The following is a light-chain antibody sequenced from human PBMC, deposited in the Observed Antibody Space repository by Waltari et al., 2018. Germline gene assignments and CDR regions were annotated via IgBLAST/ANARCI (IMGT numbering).Light chain of an antibody. CDR3: HQFYTYPLT. J-gene: IGKJ4*01. Sequence: AIQLTQSPSSLSASERDRVSITSRASQGIGRALAWYQQKPGKPPRLLIYDASSLESGVPSRFSGSGSGRDFTLTISSLQPEDFATYYCHQFYTYPLTFGGGTK. V-gene: IGKV1-13*02. CDR2: DAS. CDR1: QGIGRA.